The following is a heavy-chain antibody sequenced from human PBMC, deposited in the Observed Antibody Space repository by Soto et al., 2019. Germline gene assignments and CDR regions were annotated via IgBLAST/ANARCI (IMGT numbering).Heavy chain of an antibody. Sequence: WWSLRLSCSASVFTFSSYSMNWGRQAPGKGLEWVSSISSSSSYIYYADSVKGRFTISRDNAKNSLYLQMNSLRAEDTAVYYCASGTAARPVTPTWFDPWGQGTLVTVSS. CDR2: ISSSSSYI. V-gene: IGHV3-21*01. D-gene: IGHD6-6*01. CDR1: VFTFSSYS. CDR3: ASGTAARPVTPTWFDP. J-gene: IGHJ5*02.